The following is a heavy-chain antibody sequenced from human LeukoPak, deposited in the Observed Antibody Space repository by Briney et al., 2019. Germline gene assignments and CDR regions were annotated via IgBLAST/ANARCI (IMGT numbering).Heavy chain of an antibody. J-gene: IGHJ4*02. Sequence: GGSLRLSCTASGLSFSNYAMHWVRQAPGKGLEWVAVILHEGRNEYYADSVKGRFIISRDNSKNTLYLQMNSLRASDTSVYYCVRDDTNGNNYFDYWGLGTLVTVSS. D-gene: IGHD2/OR15-2a*01. CDR3: VRDDTNGNNYFDY. V-gene: IGHV3-30*04. CDR1: GLSFSNYA. CDR2: ILHEGRNE.